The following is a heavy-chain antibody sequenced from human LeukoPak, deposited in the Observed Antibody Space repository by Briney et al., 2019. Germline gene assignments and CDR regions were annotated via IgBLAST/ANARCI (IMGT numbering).Heavy chain of an antibody. V-gene: IGHV1-2*02. Sequence: GASVKVSCKASGYTFTGYYMHWVRQAPGQGLEWMGWTNPNSGGTNYAQKFQGRVTMTRDTSISTAYMELSRLRSDDTAVYYCARVMVRGGPTVWWFDPWGQGTLVTVSS. CDR2: TNPNSGGT. CDR3: ARVMVRGGPTVWWFDP. CDR1: GYTFTGYY. D-gene: IGHD3-10*01. J-gene: IGHJ5*02.